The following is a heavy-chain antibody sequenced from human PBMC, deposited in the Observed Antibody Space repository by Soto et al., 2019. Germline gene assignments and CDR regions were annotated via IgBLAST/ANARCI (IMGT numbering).Heavy chain of an antibody. CDR2: IHGTRSII. CDR1: GFTFSSHA. V-gene: IGHV3-48*02. Sequence: EVQLVEYGGGLVQPGGSLKLSCAVSGFTFSSHAMNWVRQAPGKGLEWVAYIHGTRSIIYYADSVKGRFTISRDNAKNSLYLQMDSLRDEDTALYYCARDARNADYDYWGQGTLVIVAS. D-gene: IGHD3-16*01. CDR3: ARDARNADYDY. J-gene: IGHJ4*02.